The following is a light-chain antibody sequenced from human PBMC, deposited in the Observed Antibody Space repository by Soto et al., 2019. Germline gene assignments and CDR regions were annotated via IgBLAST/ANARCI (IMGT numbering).Light chain of an antibody. CDR2: DNN. Sequence: QSVLTQPPSVSAAPGQKVTISCSGISSNIGNNYVSWYQQLPGTAPKLLIYDNNRRPSGIPDRFSGSKSGTSATLGITGLQTGDEADYYCGTWDSSLRGVVFGGGTKVTVL. J-gene: IGLJ2*01. CDR3: GTWDSSLRGVV. CDR1: SSNIGNNY. V-gene: IGLV1-51*01.